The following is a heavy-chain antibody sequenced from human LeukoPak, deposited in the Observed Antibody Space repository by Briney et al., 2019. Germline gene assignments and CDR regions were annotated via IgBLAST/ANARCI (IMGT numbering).Heavy chain of an antibody. V-gene: IGHV3-7*01. Sequence: TGGALRLSCAASGFTFSTYWVSWLRPAPGKGVEWVASIKQDGSEKYYVDSVKGRFTISRDNAKNSLYLQMNSLRAEDTAVYYCARDGYLGYCRGGSCPDFDYWGQGILVTV. J-gene: IGHJ4*02. CDR2: IKQDGSEK. CDR1: GFTFSTYW. D-gene: IGHD2-15*01. CDR3: ARDGYLGYCRGGSCPDFDY.